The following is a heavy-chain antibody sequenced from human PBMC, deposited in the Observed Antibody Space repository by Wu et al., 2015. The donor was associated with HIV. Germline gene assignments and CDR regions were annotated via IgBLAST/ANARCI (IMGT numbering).Heavy chain of an antibody. J-gene: IGHJ4*02. V-gene: IGHV1-69*12. CDR2: IVPMFGRP. Sequence: QVQLIQSGPELKKPGSSVKVSCQASGGTFSSFGISWLRQAPGQGLEWLGGIVPMFGRPNYANNLHGRKFTIVANESNIHSLSMGELRGLRSSDTAFYYCARDAALLGQKNFWGPGTLI. D-gene: IGHD2/OR15-2a*01. CDR1: GGTFSSFG. CDR3: ARDAALLGQKNF.